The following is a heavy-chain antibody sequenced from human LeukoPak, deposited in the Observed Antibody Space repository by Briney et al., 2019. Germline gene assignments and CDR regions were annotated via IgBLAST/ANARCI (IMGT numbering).Heavy chain of an antibody. D-gene: IGHD3-10*01. V-gene: IGHV3-30-3*01. CDR2: ISYDGSNK. CDR3: ARDNTMVRNQLGLPRI. J-gene: IGHJ4*02. CDR1: GFTFSSYA. Sequence: GGSLRLSCAASGFTFSSYAMHWVRQAPGKGLEWVAVISYDGSNKYYADSVKGRFTISRDNSKNTLYLQMNSLRAEDTAVYYCARDNTMVRNQLGLPRIWGQGTLVTVSS.